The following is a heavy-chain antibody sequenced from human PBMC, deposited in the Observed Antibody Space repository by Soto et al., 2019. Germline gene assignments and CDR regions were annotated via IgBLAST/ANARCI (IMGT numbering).Heavy chain of an antibody. J-gene: IGHJ3*02. CDR2: ISSSSSYI. V-gene: IGHV3-21*01. Sequence: GGSLRLSCAASGFTFSSYSMNWVLQAPGKGLEWVSSISSSSSYIYYADSVKGRFTISRDNAKNSLYLQMNSLRAEDTAVYYCASYVVADAFDIWGQETMVTVSS. CDR1: GFTFSSYS. CDR3: ASYVVADAFDI. D-gene: IGHD2-21*01.